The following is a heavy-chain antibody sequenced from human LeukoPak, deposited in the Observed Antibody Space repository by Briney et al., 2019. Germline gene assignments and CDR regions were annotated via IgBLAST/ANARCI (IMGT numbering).Heavy chain of an antibody. CDR2: IRSKAYGETT. V-gene: IGHV3-49*03. D-gene: IGHD2-21*01. J-gene: IGHJ4*02. CDR3: AREAPPGYFYIPFDY. CDR1: GFTFGDYA. Sequence: GGSLGLSCSASGFTFGDYAMSWFRQAPGKRLEWVSFIRSKAYGETTVYAAPVRGRFTISRDDSKGIAYLQINSLKIEDTAVYYFAREAPPGYFYIPFDYWGQGTLITVSS.